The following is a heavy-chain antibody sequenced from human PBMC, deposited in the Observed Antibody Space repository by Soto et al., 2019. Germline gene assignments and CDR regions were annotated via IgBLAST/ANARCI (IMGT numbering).Heavy chain of an antibody. D-gene: IGHD2-15*01. V-gene: IGHV1-18*01. CDR2: ISAYNGNT. J-gene: IGHJ4*02. CDR1: GYTFTSYG. Sequence: QVQLVQSGAEVKKPGASVKVSCKASGYTFTSYGISWVRQAPGQGLEWMGWISAYNGNTNYAQKLQGRVTMTTDTSTSTAYRELRSLRSDDTAVYYCARALRYCSGGSCYGGDGLGYWGQGTLVTVSS. CDR3: ARALRYCSGGSCYGGDGLGY.